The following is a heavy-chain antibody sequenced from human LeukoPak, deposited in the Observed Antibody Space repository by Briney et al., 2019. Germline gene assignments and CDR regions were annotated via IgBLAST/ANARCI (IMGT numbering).Heavy chain of an antibody. V-gene: IGHV4-34*01. Sequence: SETLYLTCAVYGGSFSGYYWSWIRQPPGKGLEWIGEINHSGSTNYNPSLKSRVTISVDTSKNQFSLKLSSVTAADTAVYYCARHGPYYDILRPRYYYYYYMDVWGKGTTVTISS. D-gene: IGHD3-9*01. CDR3: ARHGPYYDILRPRYYYYYYMDV. CDR1: GGSFSGYY. J-gene: IGHJ6*03. CDR2: INHSGST.